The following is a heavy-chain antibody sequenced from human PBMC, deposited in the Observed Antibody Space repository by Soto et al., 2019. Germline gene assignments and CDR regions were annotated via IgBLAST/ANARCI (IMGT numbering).Heavy chain of an antibody. CDR1: GYYISNGYF. V-gene: IGHV4-38-2*01. CDR3: ARYYWSLRYLDL. J-gene: IGHJ4*02. CDR2: SYYRGIT. Sequence: SETLSLTCGVSGYYISNGYFWGWIRQPPGKGLEWIGSSYYRGITYYNPSLKSRVTVSVDTTKNQVSLKLTSVTAADTAVYYCARYYWSLRYLDLWGQGTPVTVSS. D-gene: IGHD3-10*01.